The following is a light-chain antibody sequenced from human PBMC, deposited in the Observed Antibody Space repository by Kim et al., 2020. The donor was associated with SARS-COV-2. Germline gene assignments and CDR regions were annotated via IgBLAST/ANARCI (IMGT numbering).Light chain of an antibody. CDR1: KAMTNNY. V-gene: IGKV3-20*01. CDR2: NTS. CDR3: QQNGTSPGP. Sequence: APGEDTTSACGARKAMTNNYLDWYQKRPGQAPMLPCSNTSTGATGVPARCSGSGSGTDFTLTIRRVEPEDFSVYYCQQNGTSPGPFGQGNQVDIK. J-gene: IGKJ1*01.